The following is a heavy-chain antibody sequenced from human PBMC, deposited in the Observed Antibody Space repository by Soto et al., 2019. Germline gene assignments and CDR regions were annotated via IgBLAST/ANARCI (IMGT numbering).Heavy chain of an antibody. J-gene: IGHJ6*03. CDR1: GFTFDDYA. Sequence: DVQLVESGGGLVQPGRSLRLSCAASGFTFDDYAMHWVRQAPGKGLEWVSGISWNSGSIGYADSVKGRFTISRDNAKNSLYLQMNSLRAEDTALYYCAKDHGSGSYYYYYYMDVWGKGTTVTVSS. D-gene: IGHD3-10*01. CDR2: ISWNSGSI. CDR3: AKDHGSGSYYYYYYMDV. V-gene: IGHV3-9*01.